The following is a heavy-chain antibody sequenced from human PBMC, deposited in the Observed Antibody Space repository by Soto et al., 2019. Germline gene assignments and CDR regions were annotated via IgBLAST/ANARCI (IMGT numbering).Heavy chain of an antibody. D-gene: IGHD3-9*01. CDR2: IYYSGST. CDR1: GGSVSSGSYY. V-gene: IGHV4-61*01. Sequence: SATLSLTCTVSGGSVSSGSYYWSWIRQPPGKGLEWIGYIYYSGSTNYNPSLKSRVTISVDTSKNQFSLKLSSVTAADTAVYYCASGLKYYDILTGYYFYGMDVWGQGTTVTVSS. J-gene: IGHJ6*02. CDR3: ASGLKYYDILTGYYFYGMDV.